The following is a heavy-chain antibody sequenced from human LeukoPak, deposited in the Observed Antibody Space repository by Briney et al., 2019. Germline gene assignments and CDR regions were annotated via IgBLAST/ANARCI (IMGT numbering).Heavy chain of an antibody. D-gene: IGHD6-6*01. J-gene: IGHJ4*02. Sequence: GGSLRLSCAAAGFTFSSYSMNWVRQAPGKGLEWVSSISSSSSYIYYADSVKGRFTISRDNAKNSLYLQMNSLRAEDTAVYYCARYGGSSTSLDYWGQGTLVTVSS. CDR3: ARYGGSSTSLDY. CDR2: ISSSSSYI. CDR1: GFTFSSYS. V-gene: IGHV3-21*01.